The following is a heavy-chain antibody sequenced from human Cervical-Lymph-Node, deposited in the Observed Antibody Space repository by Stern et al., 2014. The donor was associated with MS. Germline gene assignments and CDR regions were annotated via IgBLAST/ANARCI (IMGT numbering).Heavy chain of an antibody. J-gene: IGHJ4*02. Sequence: EVQLEESGGGLVQPGGSLKLSCATSGFTFSASAMHWVRQASGKGLEWVGRVRGKANGHATTYAASVKGRFTISRDDSKNTAYLQMNSLRTEDTAVYYCTTDGSGWSYWGQGTLVTVSS. CDR1: GFTFSASA. D-gene: IGHD6-19*01. V-gene: IGHV3-73*01. CDR2: VRGKANGHAT. CDR3: TTDGSGWSY.